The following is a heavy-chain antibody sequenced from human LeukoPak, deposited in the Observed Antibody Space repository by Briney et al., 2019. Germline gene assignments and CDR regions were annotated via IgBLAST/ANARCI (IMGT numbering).Heavy chain of an antibody. CDR2: LHYSGVST. J-gene: IGHJ4*02. CDR1: GFIFDTYG. Sequence: GGSLRLSCAASGFIFDTYGMHWVRQAPGKGLEWVSALHYSGVSTYYADSVKGRFTISRDNSKNTLYLQMNSLRAEDTAVYYCAKVIREVDMSYDYWGQGALVTVSS. CDR3: AKVIREVDMSYDY. D-gene: IGHD5-24*01. V-gene: IGHV3-23*05.